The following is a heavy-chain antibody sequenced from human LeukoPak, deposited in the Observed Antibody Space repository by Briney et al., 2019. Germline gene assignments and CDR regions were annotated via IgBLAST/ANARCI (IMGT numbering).Heavy chain of an antibody. J-gene: IGHJ3*02. D-gene: IGHD3-10*01. CDR1: GYTFTGYY. V-gene: IGHV1-2*02. CDR2: INPNSGGT. Sequence: ASVKVSCKASGYTFTGYYMHWVRQASGQGLEWMGWINPNSGGTNYAQKFQGRVTMTRDTSISTAYMELSRLRSDDTAVYYCARVAMVRGVPDAFDIWGQGTMVTVSS. CDR3: ARVAMVRGVPDAFDI.